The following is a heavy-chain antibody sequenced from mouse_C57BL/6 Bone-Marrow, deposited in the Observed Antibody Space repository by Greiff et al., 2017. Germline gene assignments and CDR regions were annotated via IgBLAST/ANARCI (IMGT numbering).Heavy chain of an antibody. J-gene: IGHJ3*01. V-gene: IGHV1-82*01. Sequence: QVQLPQSGPELVKPGASVKISCKASGYAFSSSWMNWVKQRPGKGLAWIGRIYPGDGATNYNGKFKGKATLTADKSSSTAYMQLSSLTSEDSAVYCCARSRIYDGYYGFAYWGQGTLGTVSA. CDR1: GYAFSSSW. D-gene: IGHD2-3*01. CDR2: IYPGDGAT. CDR3: ARSRIYDGYYGFAY.